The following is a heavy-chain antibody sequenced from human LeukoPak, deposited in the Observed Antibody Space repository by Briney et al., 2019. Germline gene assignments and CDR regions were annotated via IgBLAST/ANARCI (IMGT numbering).Heavy chain of an antibody. V-gene: IGHV6-1*01. Sequence: SQTLSLTCAISGDSVSSNSAAWNWIRQSPSRGLEWLGRTYYRSKWYNDYAVSVKSRITINPDTSKNQFSLQLNSVTPEDTAVYYCARGQDITIFGVVKEDWFDPWGQGTLVTVSS. J-gene: IGHJ5*02. CDR3: ARGQDITIFGVVKEDWFDP. CDR1: GDSVSSNSAA. CDR2: TYYRSKWYN. D-gene: IGHD3-3*01.